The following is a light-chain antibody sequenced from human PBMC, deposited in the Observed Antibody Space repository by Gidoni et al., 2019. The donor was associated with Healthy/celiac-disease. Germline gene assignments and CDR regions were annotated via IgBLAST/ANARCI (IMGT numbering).Light chain of an antibody. V-gene: IGKV3-15*01. CDR2: GAS. J-gene: IGKJ2*01. Sequence: EIVMTQSPATLSVSPGARATLSCRASQSVSSNLAWYQQQPGHSTRLLIYGASTRATGIPARFSGSGSGTEFTLTISSLQSEDVAVYYCQQYNNWPPYTFGQGTKLEIK. CDR3: QQYNNWPPYT. CDR1: QSVSSN.